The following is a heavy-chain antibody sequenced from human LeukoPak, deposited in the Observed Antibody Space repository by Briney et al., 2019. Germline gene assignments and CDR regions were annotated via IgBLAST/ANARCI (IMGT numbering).Heavy chain of an antibody. CDR2: ISFDGSEK. D-gene: IGHD5-12*01. CDR3: AKQVVIVASFDY. CDR1: GFTFTTYG. Sequence: GGSLRLSCAVSGFTFTTYGMHWVRQAPGEGLEWVALISFDGSEKYYADSVKGRFTISRDNSKNTLYLQMNSLRAEDTAVYYCAKQVVIVASFDYWGQGTLVTVSS. V-gene: IGHV3-30*18. J-gene: IGHJ4*02.